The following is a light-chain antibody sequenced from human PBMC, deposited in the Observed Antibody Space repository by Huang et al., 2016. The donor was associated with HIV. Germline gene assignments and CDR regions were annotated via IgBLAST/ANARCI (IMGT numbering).Light chain of an antibody. Sequence: DIQMTQSPSSLSASVGDRVTITCRASQSISRSLNWYQQKPGKAPKLLIYAASSLQIVVPSRFSGSGSGTDFTLTISSLQPEDFSTYYCQQSYSTPTFGQGTKLEIK. CDR2: AAS. CDR1: QSISRS. CDR3: QQSYSTPT. J-gene: IGKJ2*01. V-gene: IGKV1-39*01.